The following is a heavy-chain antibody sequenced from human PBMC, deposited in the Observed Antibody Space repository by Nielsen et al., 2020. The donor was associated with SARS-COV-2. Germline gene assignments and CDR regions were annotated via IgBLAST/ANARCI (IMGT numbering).Heavy chain of an antibody. CDR1: GFAFRRHG. V-gene: IGHV3-30*18. D-gene: IGHD3-22*01. Sequence: GSLRLSCAASGFAFRRHGMYWVRLAPGKGLEWLAVISAAGNIEHYAASVKGRFTISRHNSKNTVYLQMNSLRPEDTAVYFCAKERDDSAYYVTTDFWGQGTLVTVSS. CDR3: AKERDDSAYYVTTDF. CDR2: ISAAGNIE. J-gene: IGHJ4*02.